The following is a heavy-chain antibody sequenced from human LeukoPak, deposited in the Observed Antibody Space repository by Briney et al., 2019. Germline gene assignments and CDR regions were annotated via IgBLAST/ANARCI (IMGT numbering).Heavy chain of an antibody. CDR2: INPNSGGT. J-gene: IGHJ4*02. V-gene: IGHV1-2*02. Sequence: ASVKVSCKASGYTFTGYYMHWVRQAPGQGLEWMGWINPNSGGTNYAQKFQGRVTMTEDTSTDTAYMELSSLRSEDTAVYYCAILYSGSYYFDYWGQGTLVTVSS. CDR1: GYTFTGYY. CDR3: AILYSGSYYFDY. D-gene: IGHD1-26*01.